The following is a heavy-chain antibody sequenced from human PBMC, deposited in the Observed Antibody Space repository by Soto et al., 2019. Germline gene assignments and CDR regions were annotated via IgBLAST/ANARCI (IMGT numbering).Heavy chain of an antibody. Sequence: SETLSLTCAVSGYSISSGYYWGWIRQPPGKGLEWIGSIYHSGSTYYNPSLKSRVTISVDTSKNQFSLKLSSVTAADTAVYYCARDTRIAAQGLDYWGQGTLVTVYS. CDR1: GYSISSGYY. D-gene: IGHD6-6*01. J-gene: IGHJ4*02. CDR3: ARDTRIAAQGLDY. CDR2: IYHSGST. V-gene: IGHV4-38-2*02.